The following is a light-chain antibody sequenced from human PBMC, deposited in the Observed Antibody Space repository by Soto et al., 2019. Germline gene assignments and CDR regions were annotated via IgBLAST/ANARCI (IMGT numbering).Light chain of an antibody. CDR1: SSDVGGYNY. CDR3: CAYVGTYVV. J-gene: IGLJ2*01. Sequence: QSALTQPRSVSGSPGQSVTISCTGTSSDVGGYNYVSWYQQHPGKAPKLMIYNVTKRPSEVPDRFTGSKSANPASLTIFCLDDEDEDGAYCCAYVGTYVVFGGGTKLTVL. CDR2: NVT. V-gene: IGLV2-11*01.